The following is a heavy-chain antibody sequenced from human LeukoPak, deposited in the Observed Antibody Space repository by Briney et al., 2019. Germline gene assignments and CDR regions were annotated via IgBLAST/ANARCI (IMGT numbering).Heavy chain of an antibody. Sequence: SETLSLTCTISAGSITSNCWSWIRHPPGEGLGWIGYCHYSGNTNYNPSLKSRATISVDMTKNQFSLTLNSVTAADTAVYYCARSASSTSRSAFDIWGQGTRVTASS. J-gene: IGHJ3*02. CDR2: CHYSGNT. V-gene: IGHV4-59*13. CDR1: AGSITSNC. CDR3: ARSASSTSRSAFDI.